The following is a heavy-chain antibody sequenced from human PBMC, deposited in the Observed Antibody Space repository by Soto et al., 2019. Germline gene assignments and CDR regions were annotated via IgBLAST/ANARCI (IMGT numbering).Heavy chain of an antibody. CDR2: ITTSTNYT. V-gene: IGHV3-11*06. Sequence: ESGGGLVKAGGSLRLSCAASGFTFSDYSMTWIRQAPGKGPEWVSSITTSTNYTRYAESVRGRFSISRDDAKNSLYLHVNSLRLEDTAVYYCARGQIWFDLWGQGNLVTVSS. J-gene: IGHJ5*02. CDR3: ARGQIWFDL. CDR1: GFTFSDYS.